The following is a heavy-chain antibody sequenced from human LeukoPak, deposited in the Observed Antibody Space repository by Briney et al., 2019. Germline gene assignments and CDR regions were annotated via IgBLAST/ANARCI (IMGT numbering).Heavy chain of an antibody. CDR2: IYDTGSS. D-gene: IGHD3-16*01. Sequence: PSETLSLTCTVSGASINGYYWNWIRQSPEKGLEWIAFIYDTGSSNYNPSLRSRVTISLDTSKNQFSLKLKSVTAADTAVYYCAGNRNALGDVNWLDPWGQGTLVTVSS. CDR1: GASINGYY. J-gene: IGHJ5*02. CDR3: AGNRNALGDVNWLDP. V-gene: IGHV4-59*01.